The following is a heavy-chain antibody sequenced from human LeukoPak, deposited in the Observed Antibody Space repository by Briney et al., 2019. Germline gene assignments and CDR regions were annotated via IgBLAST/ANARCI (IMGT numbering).Heavy chain of an antibody. CDR3: ARDSVYDSRNGGAFDI. Sequence: PGASLRLSCAASGFTFSSYSMNWVRQAPGKRLEWVSYISSSSSTLYYADSVKGRFTISRDNAKNSLYLQMNSLRAEDTAVYYWARDSVYDSRNGGAFDIWGQGTMVTVSS. CDR1: GFTFSSYS. J-gene: IGHJ3*02. CDR2: ISSSSSTL. D-gene: IGHD3-22*01. V-gene: IGHV3-48*01.